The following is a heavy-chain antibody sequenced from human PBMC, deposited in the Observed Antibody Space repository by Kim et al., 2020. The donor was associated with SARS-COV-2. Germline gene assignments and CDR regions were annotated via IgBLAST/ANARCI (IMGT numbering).Heavy chain of an antibody. CDR3: ARGRAYCTNGVCNWFDP. CDR1: GGSISSSNW. D-gene: IGHD2-8*01. J-gene: IGHJ5*02. CDR2: IYHSGST. Sequence: SETLSLTCAVSGGSISSSNWWSWVRQPPGKGLEWIGEIYHSGSTNYNPSLKSRVTISVDKSKNQFSLKLSSVTAADTAVYYCARGRAYCTNGVCNWFDPWGQGTLVTVSS. V-gene: IGHV4-4*02.